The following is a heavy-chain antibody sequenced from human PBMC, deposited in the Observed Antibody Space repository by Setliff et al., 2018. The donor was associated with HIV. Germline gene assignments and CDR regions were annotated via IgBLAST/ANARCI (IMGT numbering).Heavy chain of an antibody. CDR1: GYTFTTYA. CDR2: ISTYNGHT. J-gene: IGHJ3*02. Sequence: ASVKVSCKASGYTFTTYAINWVRQAPGQGLEDMGWISTYNGHTSYARKFQGRVTMTTDTSTNTAYVELRTLRSDYTAVYYCARGDYYDSGSYSPGGDVFDIWGQGTTVTVSS. D-gene: IGHD3-22*01. V-gene: IGHV1-18*01. CDR3: ARGDYYDSGSYSPGGDVFDI.